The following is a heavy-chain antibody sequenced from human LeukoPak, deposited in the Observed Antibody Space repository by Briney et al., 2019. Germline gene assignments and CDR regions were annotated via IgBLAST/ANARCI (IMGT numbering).Heavy chain of an antibody. V-gene: IGHV3-9*01. CDR1: GFTFDDYA. D-gene: IGHD2-15*01. Sequence: PGGSLRLSCAASGFTFDDYAMHWVRQAPGKGLEWVSGISWNSGSIGYADSVKGRFTISRDNAKNSLYLQMNSLRAEDTALYYCAKASGGYCSGGSCSSFDYWGQGTLVTVSS. J-gene: IGHJ4*02. CDR2: ISWNSGSI. CDR3: AKASGGYCSGGSCSSFDY.